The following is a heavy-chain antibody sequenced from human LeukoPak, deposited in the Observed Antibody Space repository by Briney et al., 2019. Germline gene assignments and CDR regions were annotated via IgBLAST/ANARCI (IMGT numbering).Heavy chain of an antibody. D-gene: IGHD1-26*01. CDR1: GGSISSGGYS. V-gene: IGHV4-30-2*01. CDR3: ARGSGSYYYFDY. J-gene: IGHJ4*02. CDR2: IYHSGST. Sequence: SETLSLTCAVSGGSISSGGYSWSWIRQPPGKGLEWIGYIYHSGSTNYNPSLKSRVTISVDTSKNQFSLKLSSVTAADTAVYYCARGSGSYYYFDYWGQGTLVTVSS.